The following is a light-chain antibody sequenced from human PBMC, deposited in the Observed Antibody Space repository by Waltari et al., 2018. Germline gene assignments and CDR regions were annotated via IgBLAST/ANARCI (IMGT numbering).Light chain of an antibody. Sequence: QSALTQPHSVSGSPGQSVPISSTGTSSDVGGYNYVSWYQHHPSKAPQLMIYDVTERPSGVPYRFSGSKSGNTAYLTISGLQAEDEADYYCCSFGGRDALGVVGGGTRVTVL. V-gene: IGLV2-11*01. CDR3: CSFGGRDALGV. CDR1: SSDVGGYNY. J-gene: IGLJ2*01. CDR2: DVT.